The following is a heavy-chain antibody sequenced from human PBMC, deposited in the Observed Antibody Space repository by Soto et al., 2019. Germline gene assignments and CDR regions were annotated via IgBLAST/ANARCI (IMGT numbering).Heavy chain of an antibody. CDR2: IFYSGST. CDR3: AKDSGYNYGYFRWFDP. V-gene: IGHV4-59*01. J-gene: IGHJ5*02. CDR1: GGSISNYY. Sequence: PSETLSLTCTVSGGSISNYYWSWIRQPPGRGLEWIGHIFYSGSTNYNPALKSRVTISVDTSKSQFSLKLSSVTAADTAVYYCAKDSGYNYGYFRWFDPWGQGNLVTFSS. D-gene: IGHD5-18*01.